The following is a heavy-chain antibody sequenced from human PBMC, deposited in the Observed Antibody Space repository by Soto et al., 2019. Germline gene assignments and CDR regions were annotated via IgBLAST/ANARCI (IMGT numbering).Heavy chain of an antibody. D-gene: IGHD2-21*01. J-gene: IGHJ4*02. CDR1: GGSVSSGSYY. CDR2: IYYSGST. CDR3: ARGGGGGLFEH. Sequence: PSETLSLTCTVSGGSVSSGSYYWSWIRQPPGKGLEWIGYIYYSGSTNYNPSLKSRVTISVDTSKNQFSLKLSSVTAADTAVYYCARGGGGGLFEHWGQGVLVTVSS. V-gene: IGHV4-61*01.